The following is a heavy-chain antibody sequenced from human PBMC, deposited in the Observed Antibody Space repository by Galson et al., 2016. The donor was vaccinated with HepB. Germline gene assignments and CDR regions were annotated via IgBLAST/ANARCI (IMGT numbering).Heavy chain of an antibody. Sequence: SLRLSCAASGFSFDDYAMHWVRQAPAKGLEWVAAVAYDGSTTYYADSVKGRFTISRDNSKNTLYLQMNSLRAEDTAVYYCARAIAVADPFDYWGQGTLVTVSS. D-gene: IGHD6-19*01. CDR1: GFSFDDYA. CDR2: VAYDGSTT. CDR3: ARAIAVADPFDY. J-gene: IGHJ4*02. V-gene: IGHV3-30*03.